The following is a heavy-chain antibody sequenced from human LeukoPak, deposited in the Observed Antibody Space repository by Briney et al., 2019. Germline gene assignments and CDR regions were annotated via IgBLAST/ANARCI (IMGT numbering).Heavy chain of an antibody. CDR1: GFTFSSYA. CDR3: ARDSTQFWSGYYGY. V-gene: IGHV3-30*04. D-gene: IGHD3-3*01. Sequence: GGSLRLSCAASGFTFSSYAMHWVRQAPGKGLEWVAVISYDGSNKYYADSVKGRFTISRDNSKNTLYLQMNSLRAEDTAVYYCARDSTQFWSGYYGYWGQGTLVTVSS. J-gene: IGHJ4*02. CDR2: ISYDGSNK.